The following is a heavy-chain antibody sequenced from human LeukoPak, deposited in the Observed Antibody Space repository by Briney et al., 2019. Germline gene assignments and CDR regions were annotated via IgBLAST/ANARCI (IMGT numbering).Heavy chain of an antibody. D-gene: IGHD3-10*01. CDR3: ASHFGSGFDS. J-gene: IGHJ4*02. Sequence: SETLSLTCSVSGGSIRDYSWSWIRQPPEKGLEWIGYVFYTGSTNFDPSLKSRVTMSTNTSKNQFSLKLTSVTAADTAVYYCASHFGSGFDSWGQGTLVTVSS. V-gene: IGHV4-59*01. CDR2: VFYTGST. CDR1: GGSIRDYS.